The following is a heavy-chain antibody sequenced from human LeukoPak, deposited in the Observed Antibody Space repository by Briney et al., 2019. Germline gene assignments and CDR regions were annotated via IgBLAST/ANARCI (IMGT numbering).Heavy chain of an antibody. V-gene: IGHV3-66*01. D-gene: IGHD1-26*01. CDR2: IYSGGST. CDR1: GFTFSSYA. J-gene: IGHJ4*02. CDR3: ARGDGQILSIVGATPAFDY. Sequence: SGGSLRLSCAASGFTFSSYALSWVRQAPGKGLEWVSVIYSGGSTYYADSMKGRFTISRDNSKNTLYLQMNSLRAEDTAVYYCARGDGQILSIVGATPAFDYWGQGTLVTVSS.